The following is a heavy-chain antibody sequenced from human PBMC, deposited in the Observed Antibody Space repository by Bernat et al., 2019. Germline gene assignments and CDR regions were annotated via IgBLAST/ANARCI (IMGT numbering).Heavy chain of an antibody. J-gene: IGHJ5*02. D-gene: IGHD5-12*01. CDR1: GYTFTGYY. Sequence: QVQLVQSGAEVKKPGASVKVSCKASGYTFTGYYMHWVRQAPGQGLEWMGRINPNSGGTNYAQKFQGRITMTRDTSISTAYMELSRLRSDDTAVYYCARDWVGYGNPRDWFDPWGQGTLVTVSS. CDR3: ARDWVGYGNPRDWFDP. CDR2: INPNSGGT. V-gene: IGHV1-2*06.